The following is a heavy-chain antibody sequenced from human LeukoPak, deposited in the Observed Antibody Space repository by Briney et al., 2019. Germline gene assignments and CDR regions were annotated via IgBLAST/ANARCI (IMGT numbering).Heavy chain of an antibody. D-gene: IGHD2-2*01. J-gene: IGHJ4*02. CDR3: ARHQCSSTACPFDY. CDR2: IYPGDSDT. CDR1: GYTFTNCW. Sequence: GESLQISCKGSGYTFTNCWIGWVRQMPGKGLEWMGIIYPGDSDTRYSPSFQGQVTISADKSINTAYLQWSSLKASDTAMYYCARHQCSSTACPFDYWGRGTLVTVSS. V-gene: IGHV5-51*01.